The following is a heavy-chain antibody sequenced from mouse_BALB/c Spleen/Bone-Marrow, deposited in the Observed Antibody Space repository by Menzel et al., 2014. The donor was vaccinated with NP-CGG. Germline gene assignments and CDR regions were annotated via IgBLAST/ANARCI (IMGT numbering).Heavy chain of an antibody. CDR3: AREEDFFDY. V-gene: IGHV1-55*01. CDR2: IYPGTNST. CDR1: GYTFTSYW. Sequence: QVQLKESGAELVKPGTSVKMSCKASGYTFTSYWMHWVKQRPGQGLEWIGDIYPGTNSTNYNEKFKTKATLTVDTSSSTAYMQLSSPTSEDSAVYYCAREEDFFDYWGQGTTLTVSS. J-gene: IGHJ2*01.